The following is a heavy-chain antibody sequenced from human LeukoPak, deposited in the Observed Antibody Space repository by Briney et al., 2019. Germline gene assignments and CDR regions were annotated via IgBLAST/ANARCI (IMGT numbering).Heavy chain of an antibody. CDR1: GGSISSYY. D-gene: IGHD5-18*01. CDR2: IYYSGST. CDR3: ARDRYNYSYYYFMDV. Sequence: SETLSLTCTVSGGSISSYYWSWIRQPPGKGLEWIGYIYYSGSTNYNPSLKSRVTISVDTSKNQFFLKLSSVTAADTAVYYCARDRYNYSYYYFMDVWGKGTTVTVSS. V-gene: IGHV4-59*01. J-gene: IGHJ6*03.